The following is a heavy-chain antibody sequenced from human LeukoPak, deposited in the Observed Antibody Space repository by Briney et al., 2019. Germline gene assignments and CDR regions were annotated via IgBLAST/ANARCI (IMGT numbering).Heavy chain of an antibody. CDR1: GYTFTDYY. J-gene: IGHJ4*02. V-gene: IGHV1-2*02. CDR2: INPNSGGT. CDR3: ARALWLSSSPTFFDY. D-gene: IGHD5-12*01. Sequence: GASVKVSCKASGYTFTDYYIYWLRQAPGQGLEWMGWINPNSGGTNYAQKFQGRVTMTRDTSISTAYMELSRLRSDDTAVYYCARALWLSSSPTFFDYWGQGTLVTVSS.